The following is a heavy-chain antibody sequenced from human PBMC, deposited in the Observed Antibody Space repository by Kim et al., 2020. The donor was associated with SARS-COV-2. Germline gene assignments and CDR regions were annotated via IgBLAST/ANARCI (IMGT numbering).Heavy chain of an antibody. CDR3: ASRVDYGQSGYFDL. CDR1: GGTFSSYA. CDR2: IIPIFGTA. D-gene: IGHD4-17*01. V-gene: IGHV1-69*13. J-gene: IGHJ2*01. Sequence: SVKVSCKASGGTFSSYAISWVRQAPGQGLEWMGGIIPIFGTANYAQKFQGRVTITADESTSTAYMELSSLRSEDTAVYYCASRVDYGQSGYFDLWGRGTLVTVSS.